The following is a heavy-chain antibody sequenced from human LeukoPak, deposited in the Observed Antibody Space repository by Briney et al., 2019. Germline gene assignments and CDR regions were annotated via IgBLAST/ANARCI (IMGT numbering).Heavy chain of an antibody. CDR2: IRSSSSTI. CDR1: GFTFSSYS. D-gene: IGHD3-22*01. V-gene: IGHV3-48*01. CDR3: AREGYYYDSSGYYYGGSDY. Sequence: GGSLRLSCAASGFTFSSYSMNWVRQAPGEGLEWVSYIRSSSSTIYYAASVKGRFTISRGNAKNSLYLQMNSLRAEDTAVYYCAREGYYYDSSGYYYGGSDYWGQGTLVTVSS. J-gene: IGHJ4*02.